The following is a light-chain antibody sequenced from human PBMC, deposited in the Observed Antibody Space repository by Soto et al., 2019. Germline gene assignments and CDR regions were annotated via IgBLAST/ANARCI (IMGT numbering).Light chain of an antibody. Sequence: EIVLTQSPGTLSLSPGERATISCRASQSVSSSYLAWYQQKPGQAPRLLIYGASSRATGIPDRFSGSGSGTDFTLILSRLEPEDFAVYYCQQYGSSPRTFGQGTKVDI. J-gene: IGKJ1*01. CDR1: QSVSSSY. V-gene: IGKV3-20*01. CDR3: QQYGSSPRT. CDR2: GAS.